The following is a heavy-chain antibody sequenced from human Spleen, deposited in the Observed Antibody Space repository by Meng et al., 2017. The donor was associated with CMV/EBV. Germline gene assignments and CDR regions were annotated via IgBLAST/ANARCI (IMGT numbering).Heavy chain of an antibody. D-gene: IGHD2-2*01. CDR3: ASGYCSSTSCSYGMDV. CDR1: GGSISSGGYY. Sequence: LRLSCTVSGGSISSGGYYWSWIRQHPGKGLEWIGYIYYSGSTYYNPSLKSRVTISVDTSKNQFSLKLSSVTAADTAVYYCASGYCSSTSCSYGMDVWGQGTTVTVSS. V-gene: IGHV4-31*03. J-gene: IGHJ6*02. CDR2: IYYSGST.